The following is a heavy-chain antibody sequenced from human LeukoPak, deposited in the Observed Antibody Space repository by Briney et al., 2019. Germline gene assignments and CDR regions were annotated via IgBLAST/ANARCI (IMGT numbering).Heavy chain of an antibody. D-gene: IGHD3-22*01. J-gene: IGHJ3*02. Sequence: SETLSLTCTVSGGSISSGGYYWSWIRQPPGKGLEWIGYIYHSGSTYYNPSLKSRVTISVDRSKNQFSLKLSSVTAADTAVYYCATSIVGGLNAFDIWGQGTMVTVSS. CDR3: ATSIVGGLNAFDI. V-gene: IGHV4-30-2*02. CDR1: GGSISSGGYY. CDR2: IYHSGST.